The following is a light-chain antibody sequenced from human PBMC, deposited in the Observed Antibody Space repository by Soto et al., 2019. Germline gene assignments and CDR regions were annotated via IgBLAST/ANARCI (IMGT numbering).Light chain of an antibody. CDR3: CSYAGSYTLV. Sequence: QSALTQPRSVSGSPGQSVTISCAGTSSVVGGYNYVSWYQQHPGKAPKLMIYDVSKRPSGVPDRFSGSKSGNTASLTISGLQAEDEADYYCCSYAGSYTLVFGTGTKVTV. CDR1: SSVVGGYNY. J-gene: IGLJ1*01. V-gene: IGLV2-11*01. CDR2: DVS.